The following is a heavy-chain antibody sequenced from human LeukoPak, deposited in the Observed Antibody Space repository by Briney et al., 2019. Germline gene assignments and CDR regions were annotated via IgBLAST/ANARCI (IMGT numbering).Heavy chain of an antibody. CDR2: VRSKGYNYAT. V-gene: IGHV3-73*01. CDR3: ATLGETSGWYPDH. D-gene: IGHD6-19*01. J-gene: IGHJ4*02. CDR1: GFTVSGSA. Sequence: GGSLRLSCAASGFTVSGSAMHWVRQASGKGLEWLGRVRSKGYNYATAYGASVKDRFIISRDDSKSTAYLRMSSSKSEDTAVYYCATLGETSGWYPDHWGQGTLVTVSS.